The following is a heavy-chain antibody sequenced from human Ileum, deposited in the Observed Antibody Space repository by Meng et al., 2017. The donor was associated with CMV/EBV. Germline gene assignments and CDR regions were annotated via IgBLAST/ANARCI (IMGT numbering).Heavy chain of an antibody. V-gene: IGHV3-23*01. CDR3: AKDHSSSWFSLHFDY. D-gene: IGHD6-13*01. CDR1: GFTFSSYA. Sequence: GGSLRLSCAASGFTFSSYAMSWVRQAPGKGLEGVAAISGSGGSTYYADSVKGRFTISRDNSKNTLYLQMKSLRAEDTAVYYWAKDHSSSWFSLHFDYWGQGTLVTVSS. CDR2: ISGSGGST. J-gene: IGHJ4*02.